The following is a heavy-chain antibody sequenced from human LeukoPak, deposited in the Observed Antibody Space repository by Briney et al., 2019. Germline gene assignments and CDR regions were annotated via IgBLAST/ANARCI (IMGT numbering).Heavy chain of an antibody. CDR1: GYTFTDYY. CDR3: ARVPGGQGDFQH. J-gene: IGHJ1*01. Sequence: ASVKVSCKASGYTFTDYYMHWVRQAPGQGLEWMGWINPNSGGTNYAQRFQGRLTMTRDTSITTAYMDLSRLRSDDTAVYYCARVPGGQGDFQHWGQGTLVTVSS. D-gene: IGHD3-16*01. CDR2: INPNSGGT. V-gene: IGHV1-2*02.